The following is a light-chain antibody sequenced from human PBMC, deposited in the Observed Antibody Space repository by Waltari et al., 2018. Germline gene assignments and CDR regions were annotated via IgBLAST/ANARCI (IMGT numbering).Light chain of an antibody. Sequence: DIVMTQSPLSLSVTPGEPASISCRFSPSLLHSTGYNYLEWYLQKPGQSPQLLIYLGSNRASGVPDRFSGSGSGTDFTLEISRVEAEDVGLYYCMQALQTPYAFGQGTKLEIK. CDR2: LGS. J-gene: IGKJ2*01. CDR3: MQALQTPYA. CDR1: PSLLHSTGYNY. V-gene: IGKV2-28*01.